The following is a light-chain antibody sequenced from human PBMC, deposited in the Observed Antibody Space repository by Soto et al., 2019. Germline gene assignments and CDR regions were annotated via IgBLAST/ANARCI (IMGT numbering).Light chain of an antibody. V-gene: IGLV1-40*01. J-gene: IGLJ2*01. CDR1: SSNFGAGYD. CDR3: QSYDSSLSGWV. Sequence: QAVVTQPPSMSGAPGQRVTISCTGSSSNFGAGYDVHWYQHLPGTAPKLLIYGNNNRPSGVPDRFPGSKSGTSASLAITGLQAEDEADYYCQSYDSSLSGWVYGGGTKLTVL. CDR2: GNN.